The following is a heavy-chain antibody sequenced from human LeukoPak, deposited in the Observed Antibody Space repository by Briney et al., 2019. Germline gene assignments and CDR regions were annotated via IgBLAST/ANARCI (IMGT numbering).Heavy chain of an antibody. J-gene: IGHJ4*02. Sequence: GGSLRLSCAASGFTFSNAWMSWVRQAPGKGLEWVDRIKSKTDGGTTDYAAPVKGRFTISRDDSKNTLYLQMNSLKTEDTAVYYCTAEYYSSSVDYWGQGTLVTVSS. V-gene: IGHV3-15*01. CDR1: GFTFSNAW. D-gene: IGHD6-6*01. CDR3: TAEYYSSSVDY. CDR2: IKSKTDGGTT.